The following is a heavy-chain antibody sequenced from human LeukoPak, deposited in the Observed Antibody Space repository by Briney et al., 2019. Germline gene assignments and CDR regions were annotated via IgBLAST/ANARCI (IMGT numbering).Heavy chain of an antibody. V-gene: IGHV5-51*01. CDR3: ARLGSVAAAGIDYYYGMDV. CDR1: GYIFTKYW. CDR2: IYPGDSDT. D-gene: IGHD6-13*01. Sequence: GESLKISCKGSGYIFTKYWIGWVRQMPGKGLEWMGIIYPGDSDTRYSPSFQGQVTISADKSISTAYLQWSSLKASDTAMYYCARLGSVAAAGIDYYYGMDVWGQGTTVTVSS. J-gene: IGHJ6*02.